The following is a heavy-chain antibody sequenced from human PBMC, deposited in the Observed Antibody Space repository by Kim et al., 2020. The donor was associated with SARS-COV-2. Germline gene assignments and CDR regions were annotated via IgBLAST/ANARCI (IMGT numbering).Heavy chain of an antibody. CDR3: ASAGSGGYYNWFDP. J-gene: IGHJ5*02. Sequence: GGSLRLSCAASGFTFSSYAMHWFRQAPGKGLEWVAVISYDGSNKYYADSVKVRFTISRDNAKNTLYLQMNSMRAEDTAVYYCASAGSGGYYNWFDPWGQGTLVTVSS. V-gene: IGHV3-30*04. CDR2: ISYDGSNK. CDR1: GFTFSSYA. D-gene: IGHD3-10*01.